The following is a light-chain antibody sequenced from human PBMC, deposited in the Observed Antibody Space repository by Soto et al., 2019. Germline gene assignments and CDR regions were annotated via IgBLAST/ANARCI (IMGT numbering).Light chain of an antibody. Sequence: DIQMTQSPSSLSASVGDRVTITCRASQSLSSYLNWYQQKPGKAPQLLIYAASSLQSGVPSRFSGSGSGTDFTLTISSLQPKDFATDYCQQSYSTPRTFGQGTKVEIK. CDR1: QSLSSY. CDR3: QQSYSTPRT. V-gene: IGKV1-39*01. J-gene: IGKJ1*01. CDR2: AAS.